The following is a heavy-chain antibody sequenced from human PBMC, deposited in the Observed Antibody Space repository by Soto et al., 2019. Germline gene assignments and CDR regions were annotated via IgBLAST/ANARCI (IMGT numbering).Heavy chain of an antibody. CDR1: GGAISSSKW. V-gene: IGHV4-4*02. CDR3: ARASATIAAAAIFDY. Sequence: QVQLQESGPGLVKPSGTLSLTCAVSGGAISSSKWWSWVRQPPGKGLEWIGEIYQSGSTNYNPSLESRVTXPXAXSXXQFSLKLTSVRAADTAVYYCARASATIAAAAIFDYWGQGTLVTVSS. J-gene: IGHJ4*02. CDR2: IYQSGST. D-gene: IGHD6-13*01.